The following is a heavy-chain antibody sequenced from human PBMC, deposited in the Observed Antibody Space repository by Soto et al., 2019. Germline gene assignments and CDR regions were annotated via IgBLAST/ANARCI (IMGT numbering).Heavy chain of an antibody. CDR3: AKDHDFWSGPSCDYYYYGMDV. D-gene: IGHD3-3*01. Sequence: GGSLRLSCAASGFTFSSYAMSWVRQAPGKGLEWVSAISGSGGSTYYADSVKGRFTISRDNSKNTLYLQMNSLRAEDTAVYYCAKDHDFWSGPSCDYYYYGMDVWGQGTTVTVSS. CDR1: GFTFSSYA. J-gene: IGHJ6*02. V-gene: IGHV3-23*01. CDR2: ISGSGGST.